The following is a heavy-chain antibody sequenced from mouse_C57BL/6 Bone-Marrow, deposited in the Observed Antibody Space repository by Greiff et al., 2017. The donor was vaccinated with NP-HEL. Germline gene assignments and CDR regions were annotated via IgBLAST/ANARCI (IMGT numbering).Heavy chain of an antibody. CDR1: GYTFTSYW. D-gene: IGHD1-1*01. V-gene: IGHV1-64*01. CDR2: IHPNSGST. J-gene: IGHJ3*01. Sequence: QVQLQQPGAELVKPGASVKLSCKASGYTFTSYWMHWVKQRPGQGLEWIGMIHPNSGSTNYNQKFKGKATLTVDTSSSTAYLQLSSLTSEASAVYYGARERYYGSSSAWFAYWGQGTLVTVSA. CDR3: ARERYYGSSSAWFAY.